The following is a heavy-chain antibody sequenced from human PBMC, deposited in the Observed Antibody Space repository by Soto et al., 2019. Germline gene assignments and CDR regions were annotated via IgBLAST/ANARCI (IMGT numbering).Heavy chain of an antibody. V-gene: IGHV3-30*18. CDR1: GFTFSSYG. CDR2: ISYDGSNK. J-gene: IGHJ6*02. CDR3: AKEGDYDFWSGYPYYYYYYGMDV. D-gene: IGHD3-3*01. Sequence: GGSLRLSCAASGFTFSSYGIHWVRQAPGKGLEWVAVISYDGSNKYYADSVKGRFTISRDNSKNTLYLQMNSLRAEDTAVYYCAKEGDYDFWSGYPYYYYYYGMDVWGQGTTVTVSS.